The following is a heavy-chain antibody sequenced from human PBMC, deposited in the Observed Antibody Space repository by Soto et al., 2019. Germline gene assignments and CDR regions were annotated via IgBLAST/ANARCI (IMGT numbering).Heavy chain of an antibody. D-gene: IGHD2-2*01. CDR2: INHSGST. V-gene: IGHV4-34*01. CDR1: GGSFSGYY. CDR3: AREPAAIRRWFDP. J-gene: IGHJ5*02. Sequence: SETLSLTCAVYGGSFSGYYWSWIRQPPGKGLEWIGEINHSGSTNYNPSLKSRVTISVDTSKNQFSLKLSSVTAADTAVYYCAREPAAIRRWFDPWGQGTLVTVSS.